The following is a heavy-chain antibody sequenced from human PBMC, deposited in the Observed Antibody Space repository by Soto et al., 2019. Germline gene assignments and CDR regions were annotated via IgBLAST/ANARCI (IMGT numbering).Heavy chain of an antibody. V-gene: IGHV3-23*01. CDR3: AKDGPAFYDSSGYKINWFDP. Sequence: EVQLLESGGGLVQPGGSLRLSCAASGFTFSSYAMSWVRQAPGKGLEWVSAISGSGGSTYYADSVKGRFTISRDNSKTTLYLQMNSLRAEDTAVYYCAKDGPAFYDSSGYKINWFDPWGQGTLVTVSS. CDR1: GFTFSSYA. D-gene: IGHD3-22*01. CDR2: ISGSGGST. J-gene: IGHJ5*02.